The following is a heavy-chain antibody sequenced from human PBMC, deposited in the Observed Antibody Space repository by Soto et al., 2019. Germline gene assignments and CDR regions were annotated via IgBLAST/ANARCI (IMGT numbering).Heavy chain of an antibody. CDR1: DYSINSDKYY. Sequence: SETLPLTCSFSDYSINSDKYYLSWIRQPPGKGLEWIGYIYYSGSTNYNPPLKSRVTISVDTSKNQFSLKLSSVTAADTAVYYCARIAGYCSSTSCPGHNWFDPWGQGTLVTVSS. D-gene: IGHD2-2*01. CDR2: IYYSGST. J-gene: IGHJ5*02. V-gene: IGHV4-61*01. CDR3: ARIAGYCSSTSCPGHNWFDP.